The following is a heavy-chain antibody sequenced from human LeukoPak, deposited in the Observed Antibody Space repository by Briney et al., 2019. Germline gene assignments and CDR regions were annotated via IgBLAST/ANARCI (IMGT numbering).Heavy chain of an antibody. CDR1: GGSISSYY. CDR2: IYASGST. Sequence: KSSETLSLTCTVSGGSISSYYWSWIRQPAGKGLEWIGRIYASGSTNYNPSLKSRVTLSVDTSKNQFSLKLNSVTAADTAVYYCAREGPIVGATTIDYWGQGTLVTVSS. D-gene: IGHD1-26*01. CDR3: AREGPIVGATTIDY. J-gene: IGHJ4*02. V-gene: IGHV4-4*07.